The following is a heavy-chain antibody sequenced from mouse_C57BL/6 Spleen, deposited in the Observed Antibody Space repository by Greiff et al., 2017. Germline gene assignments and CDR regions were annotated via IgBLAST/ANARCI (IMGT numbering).Heavy chain of an antibody. Sequence: EVQLQQPGTELVKPGASVKLSCKASGYSFTDYNMNWVKQSNGKSLEWIGVINPNYGTTSYNQKFKGKATLTVDQSSSTAYMQLNSLTSEDSAVYYCASIAPYWYEGLYAMDYWGQGTSVTVSS. D-gene: IGHD2-14*01. CDR3: ASIAPYWYEGLYAMDY. J-gene: IGHJ4*01. V-gene: IGHV1-39*01. CDR2: INPNYGTT. CDR1: GYSFTDYN.